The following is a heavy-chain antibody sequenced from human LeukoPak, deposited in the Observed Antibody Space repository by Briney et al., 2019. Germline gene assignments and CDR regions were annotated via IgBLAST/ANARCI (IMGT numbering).Heavy chain of an antibody. CDR2: IYYSGST. CDR3: ACRGYSYGSESR. V-gene: IGHV4-30-4*01. CDR1: GGSISSGDYY. J-gene: IGHJ4*02. Sequence: SETLSLTCTVSGGSISSGDYYWSWIRQPPGKGLEWIGYIYYSGSTYYNPSLKSRVTISVDTSKNQFSLKLSSVTAADTAVYYCACRGYSYGSESRWGQRTLVTVSS. D-gene: IGHD5-18*01.